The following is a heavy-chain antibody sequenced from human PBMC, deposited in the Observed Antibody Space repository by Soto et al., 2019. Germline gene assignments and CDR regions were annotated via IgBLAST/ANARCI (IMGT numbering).Heavy chain of an antibody. V-gene: IGHV1-69*13. Sequence: SVKVSCKASGGTFSSYAISWVRQAPGQGLEWMGGIIPIFGTANYAQKFQGRVTITADESTSTAYMELSSLRSEDTAVYYCARDRYYDSSGYYRYNWFDPWGQGTLVTVSS. D-gene: IGHD3-22*01. CDR1: GGTFSSYA. J-gene: IGHJ5*02. CDR3: ARDRYYDSSGYYRYNWFDP. CDR2: IIPIFGTA.